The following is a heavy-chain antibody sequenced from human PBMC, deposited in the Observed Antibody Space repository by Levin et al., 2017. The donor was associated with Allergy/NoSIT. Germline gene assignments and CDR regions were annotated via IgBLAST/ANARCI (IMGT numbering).Heavy chain of an antibody. J-gene: IGHJ6*03. Sequence: SETLSLTCSVSGDSISRGFYYWSWIRQPAGEGLEWIGRIYVTGSTTYSPSLKSRVTISLDRSKDQVSLKINSVTAADPAVYYCAKDLDGFSGYKPYCYMDVWGKGTTVTVSS. CDR1: GDSISRGFYY. CDR2: IYVTGST. D-gene: IGHD5-12*01. V-gene: IGHV4-61*02. CDR3: AKDLDGFSGYKPYCYMDV.